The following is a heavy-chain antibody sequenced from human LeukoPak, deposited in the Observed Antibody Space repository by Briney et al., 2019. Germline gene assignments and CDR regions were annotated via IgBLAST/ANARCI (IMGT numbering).Heavy chain of an antibody. D-gene: IGHD3-22*01. Sequence: GGSLRLSCAASGFTFSSYGMHWVRQAPGKGLEWVAVISYDGSNKYYADSVKGRFTISRDNSKNTLYLQMNSLRAEDTAVYYCAKDMYYYDSSGYFEGEYYGMDVWGQGTTVTVSS. J-gene: IGHJ6*02. CDR1: GFTFSSYG. V-gene: IGHV3-30*18. CDR3: AKDMYYYDSSGYFEGEYYGMDV. CDR2: ISYDGSNK.